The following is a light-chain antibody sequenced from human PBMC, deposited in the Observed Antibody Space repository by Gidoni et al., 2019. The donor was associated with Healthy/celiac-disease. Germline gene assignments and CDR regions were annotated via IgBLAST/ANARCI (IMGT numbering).Light chain of an antibody. CDR2: DAS. CDR1: QIVSSY. J-gene: IGKJ5*01. Sequence: EIVLTQSPATLSLSPGERATLSCRASQIVSSYLAWYQQKPGQAPRLLIYDASNRATGIPARFSGSGSGTDFTLTISSLEPEDFAVYYCQQRSNFGQGTRLEIK. CDR3: QQRSN. V-gene: IGKV3-11*01.